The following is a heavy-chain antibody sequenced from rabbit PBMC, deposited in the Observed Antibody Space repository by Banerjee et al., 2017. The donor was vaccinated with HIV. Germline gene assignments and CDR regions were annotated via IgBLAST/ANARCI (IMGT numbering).Heavy chain of an antibody. D-gene: IGHD6-1*01. J-gene: IGHJ4*01. Sequence: QEQLEESGGDLVKPEGSLTLTCTASGIDFSSGYYMHWVRQAPGKGLEWIACIDAGSGSTWYASWAKGRFTISKTSSTTVTLQMTSLTAADTATYFCARADGDIGDAYKLWGPGTLVTVS. CDR1: GIDFSSGYY. CDR3: ARADGDIGDAYKL. CDR2: IDAGSGST. V-gene: IGHV1S45*01.